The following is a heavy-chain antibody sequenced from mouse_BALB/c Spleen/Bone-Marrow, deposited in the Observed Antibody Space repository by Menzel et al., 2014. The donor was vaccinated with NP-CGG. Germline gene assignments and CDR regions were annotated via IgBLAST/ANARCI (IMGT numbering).Heavy chain of an antibody. CDR1: GYTFTSYW. CDR3: ARRKFGNHGFAY. D-gene: IGHD2-10*02. Sequence: QVQLKESGAELAKPGASVKMSCEASGYTFTSYWMHWVKQRPGQGLEWIGYINPSTDYTEYNQKFKDKATLTADKSSSTAYMQLSSLTSEDSAVYYCARRKFGNHGFAYWGQGTLVTVSA. V-gene: IGHV1-7*01. J-gene: IGHJ3*01. CDR2: INPSTDYT.